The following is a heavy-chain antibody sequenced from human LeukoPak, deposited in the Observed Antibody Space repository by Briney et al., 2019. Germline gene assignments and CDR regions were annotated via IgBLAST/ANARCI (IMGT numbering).Heavy chain of an antibody. CDR1: GFTFSSYS. CDR2: ISSSSSTI. V-gene: IGHV3-48*01. D-gene: IGHD6-19*01. J-gene: IGHJ4*02. CDR3: ARGGRIAVAGPNY. Sequence: GESLKISCAASGFTFSSYSMNWVRQAPGKGLEWVSYISSSSSTIYYADSVKGRFTISRDNAKNSLYLQMNSLRAKDTAVYYCARGGRIAVAGPNYWGQGTLVTVSS.